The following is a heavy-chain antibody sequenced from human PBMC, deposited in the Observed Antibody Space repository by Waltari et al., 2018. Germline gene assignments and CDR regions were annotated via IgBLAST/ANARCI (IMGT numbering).Heavy chain of an antibody. D-gene: IGHD3-16*01. CDR2: IRADGNYK. J-gene: IGHJ4*02. Sequence: VQLVESGGDRVPPGGSLRLSCSTSGPTLRDYGIHWVRRAPGKGLEWVTFIRADGNYKMYADSLAGRFTVSRDNSKDIFYLQMDSLTPEDTAVYFCARDPRGLQSSFFSDYWGQGTLVIVSS. V-gene: IGHV3-30*02. CDR1: GPTLRDYG. CDR3: ARDPRGLQSSFFSDY.